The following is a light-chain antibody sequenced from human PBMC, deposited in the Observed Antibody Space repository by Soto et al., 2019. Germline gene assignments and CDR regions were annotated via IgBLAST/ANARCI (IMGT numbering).Light chain of an antibody. J-gene: IGKJ4*01. V-gene: IGKV1-9*01. CDR3: QQYNNWPPALT. Sequence: DIQLTQSPSFLSASVGDRVTITCRASQDIGTVLAWYQQKPGKAPQLLIYSASTLRTGVPSRFSGSGSGTEFTLTISSLQSEDFAVYYCQQYNNWPPALTFGGGTKVEIK. CDR2: SAS. CDR1: QDIGTV.